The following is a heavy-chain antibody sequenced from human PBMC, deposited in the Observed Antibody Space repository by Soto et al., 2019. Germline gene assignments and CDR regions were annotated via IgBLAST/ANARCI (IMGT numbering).Heavy chain of an antibody. CDR3: VRLVGNSWLDS. V-gene: IGHV1-3*01. J-gene: IGHJ5*01. Sequence: ASVKVSCKASGYTFTSYAMHWVRQAPGQRLEWMGWINSGNGNTKYSQKFQGRVTITRDTSASTAYMELNSVTPDDTAVYYCVRLVGNSWLDSWGPGTLVTVSS. CDR2: INSGNGNT. CDR1: GYTFTSYA. D-gene: IGHD2-2*01.